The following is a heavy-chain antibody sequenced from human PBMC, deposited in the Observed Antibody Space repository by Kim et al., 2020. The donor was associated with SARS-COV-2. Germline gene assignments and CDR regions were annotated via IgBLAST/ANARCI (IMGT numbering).Heavy chain of an antibody. CDR1: GYTFTGYY. D-gene: IGHD2-2*01. V-gene: IGHV1-2*02. CDR2: INPNSGGT. CDR3: ARTLSYCSSTSCSNYYYYGMDV. Sequence: ASVKVSCKASGYTFTGYYMHWVRQAPGQGLEWMGWINPNSGGTNYAQKFQGRATMNRDTSISTAYMELSRLRSDDTAVYFCARTLSYCSSTSCSNYYYYGMDVWGQGTTVTVSS. J-gene: IGHJ6*02.